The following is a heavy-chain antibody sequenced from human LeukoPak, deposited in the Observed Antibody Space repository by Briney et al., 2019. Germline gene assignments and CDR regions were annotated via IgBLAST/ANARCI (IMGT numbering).Heavy chain of an antibody. Sequence: PSETLSLTCTVSGGSISSSVYYWGWIRQPPGKGLEWIGSIHHSGITFYNPSLKSRVTISVDTSKNQFSLKLSSVTAADTAVYYCARRRLWFGESGHYYYYGMDVWGQGTTVTVSS. CDR3: ARRRLWFGESGHYYYYGMDV. J-gene: IGHJ6*02. CDR1: GGSISSSVYY. D-gene: IGHD3-10*01. CDR2: IHHSGIT. V-gene: IGHV4-39*07.